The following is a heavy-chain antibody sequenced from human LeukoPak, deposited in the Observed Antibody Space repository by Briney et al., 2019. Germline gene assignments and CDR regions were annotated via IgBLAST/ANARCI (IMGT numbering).Heavy chain of an antibody. CDR1: GDSLSSYY. V-gene: IGHV4-59*01. J-gene: IGHJ4*02. CDR3: ARRVGATSHDLDY. D-gene: IGHD1-26*01. CDR2: IYYSGST. Sequence: PSETLSLTCTVSGDSLSSYYSSWIRQPPGKGLEWIGYIYYSGSTKYNPSLTSRVTISVDMSKNQFSLKRSSVTAADTAVYYCARRVGATSHDLDYWGQGTLVTVSS.